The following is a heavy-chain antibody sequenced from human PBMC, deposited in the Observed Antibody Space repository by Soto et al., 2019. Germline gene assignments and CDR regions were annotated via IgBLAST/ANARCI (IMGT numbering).Heavy chain of an antibody. CDR1: GYTFTDFG. CDR3: ARDPLLKRTLTTSVY. J-gene: IGHJ4*02. Sequence: QVQLVQSGAEVKKPGASVKVSCTASGYTFTDFGVSWVRQAPGQGLEWMGWISANNGYTTYAQKFQGRVTMTTETSTSTAYMELRSLRSDDAAVYYCARDPLLKRTLTTSVYWGQGTLVTVSS. D-gene: IGHD1-1*01. CDR2: ISANNGYT. V-gene: IGHV1-18*01.